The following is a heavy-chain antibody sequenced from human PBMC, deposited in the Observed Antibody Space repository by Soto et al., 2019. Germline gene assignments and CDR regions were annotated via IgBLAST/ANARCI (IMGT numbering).Heavy chain of an antibody. CDR1: GGSISSYY. Sequence: QVQLQESGPGLVKPSETLSLTCTVSGGSISSYYWSWIRQPPGKGLEWIGYIYYSGSTNYNPSLKSRVTISVDTSKNQFSLKLSYVTAADTAVYYCARDYHSGGAFDIWGQGTMVTVSS. J-gene: IGHJ3*02. D-gene: IGHD6-19*01. V-gene: IGHV4-59*01. CDR3: ARDYHSGGAFDI. CDR2: IYYSGST.